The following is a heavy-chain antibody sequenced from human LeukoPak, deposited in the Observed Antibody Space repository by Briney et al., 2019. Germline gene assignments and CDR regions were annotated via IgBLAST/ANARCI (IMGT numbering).Heavy chain of an antibody. CDR3: ARESGGDLGEAFDI. CDR2: INWNGGKI. Sequence: GGSLRLSRAASGFTFDDYAMHWIRQAPGKGLEWVSGINWNGGKIGYADSVKGRFTISRDSAKSSLYLQLNSLRAEDTAVYYCARESGGDLGEAFDIWGQGTMVTVSS. CDR1: GFTFDDYA. J-gene: IGHJ3*02. D-gene: IGHD1-26*01. V-gene: IGHV3-20*04.